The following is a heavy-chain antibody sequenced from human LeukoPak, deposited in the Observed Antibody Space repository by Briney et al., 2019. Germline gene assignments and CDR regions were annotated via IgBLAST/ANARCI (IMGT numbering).Heavy chain of an antibody. Sequence: GGSLRLFCAASGFTFSAYWMHWVRQGPGKGLVWVSRINSDGSSTAYADSVKGRFTISRDNAKNTLYLQMDSLRAEDTAVYYCARVKGDNGDYVDFDYWGQGTLVTVSS. CDR3: ARVKGDNGDYVDFDY. CDR2: INSDGSST. CDR1: GFTFSAYW. J-gene: IGHJ4*02. V-gene: IGHV3-74*01. D-gene: IGHD4-17*01.